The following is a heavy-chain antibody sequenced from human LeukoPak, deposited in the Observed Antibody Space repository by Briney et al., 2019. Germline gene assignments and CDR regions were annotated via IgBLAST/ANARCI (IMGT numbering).Heavy chain of an antibody. J-gene: IGHJ3*02. CDR1: GFTFSSYS. CDR3: ARGRDALYSSSWDDAFDI. V-gene: IGHV3-21*01. Sequence: GGSLRLSCAASGFTFSSYSMNWVRQAPGKGLEWVSSISSSSSYIYYADSVKGRFTISRDNAKNSLYLQMNSLRAEDTAVYYCARGRDALYSSSWDDAFDIWGQGTMVTVSS. D-gene: IGHD6-13*01. CDR2: ISSSSSYI.